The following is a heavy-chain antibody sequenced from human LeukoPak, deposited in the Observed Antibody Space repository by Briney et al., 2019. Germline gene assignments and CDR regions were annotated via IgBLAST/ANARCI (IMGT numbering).Heavy chain of an antibody. D-gene: IGHD6-13*01. CDR3: ARRIAAAGTGAFDI. J-gene: IGHJ3*02. Sequence: GASVEVSCKASGYTFASYDINWVRQATGQGLEWMGWMNPNSGNTGYAQKFQGRVTITRNTSISTAYMELSSLRSEDTAVYYCARRIAAAGTGAFDIWGQGTMVTVSS. CDR2: MNPNSGNT. CDR1: GYTFASYD. V-gene: IGHV1-8*03.